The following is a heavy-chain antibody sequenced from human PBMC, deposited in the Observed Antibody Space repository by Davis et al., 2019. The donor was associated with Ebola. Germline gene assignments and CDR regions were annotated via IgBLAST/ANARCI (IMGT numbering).Heavy chain of an antibody. CDR2: INHSGST. V-gene: IGHV4-34*01. J-gene: IGHJ6*02. Sequence: PSETLSLTCAVYGGSFSGYYWSWIRQPPGKGLEWIGEINHSGSTNYNPSLKSRVTISVDTSKNQFSLKLSSVTAADTAVYYCARGRLWFGDLIYYGMDVWGQGTTVTVSS. D-gene: IGHD3-10*01. CDR3: ARGRLWFGDLIYYGMDV. CDR1: GGSFSGYY.